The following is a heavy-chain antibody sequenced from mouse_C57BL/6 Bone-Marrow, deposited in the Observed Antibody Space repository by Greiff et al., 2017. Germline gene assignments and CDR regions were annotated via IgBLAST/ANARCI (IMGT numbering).Heavy chain of an antibody. CDR3: ARVGSSSDY. D-gene: IGHD1-1*01. V-gene: IGHV1-69*01. CDR1: GYTFTSYW. J-gene: IGHJ2*01. CDR2: IDPSDSYT. Sequence: VQLQQPGAELVMPGASVKLSCKASGYTFTSYWMHWVKQRPGQGLEWIGEIDPSDSYTNYNQKFKGKSTVTVDKSSSTAYMQLSSRTSEYSAVYYCARVGSSSDYGGQGTTLTVSS.